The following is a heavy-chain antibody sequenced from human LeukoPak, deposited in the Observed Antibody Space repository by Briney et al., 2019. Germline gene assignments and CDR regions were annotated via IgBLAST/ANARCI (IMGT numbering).Heavy chain of an antibody. D-gene: IGHD6-19*01. Sequence: GGSLRLSCAASGFTVSSNYMSWVRQAPGKGLEWVANIKQDGSEKFYLESVKGRFTISRDNAKNSLYLQMNSLRVEDTALYYCAGGTGWLADSWGQGSLVTVSS. CDR2: IKQDGSEK. CDR1: GFTVSSNY. J-gene: IGHJ4*02. V-gene: IGHV3-7*01. CDR3: AGGTGWLADS.